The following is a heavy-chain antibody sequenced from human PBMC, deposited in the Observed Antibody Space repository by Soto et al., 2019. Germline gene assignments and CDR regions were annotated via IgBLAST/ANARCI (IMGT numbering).Heavy chain of an antibody. CDR3: ARGSFPFRFPPLGAFDI. V-gene: IGHV3-30-3*01. Sequence: QVQLVESGGGVVQPGRSLRLSCAASGFTFSSYAMHWVRQAPGKGLEWVAVISYDGSNKYYADSVKGRFTISRDNSKNTLYLQMNSLRAEDTAVYYCARGSFPFRFPPLGAFDIWGQGTMVTVSS. J-gene: IGHJ3*02. D-gene: IGHD3-16*01. CDR2: ISYDGSNK. CDR1: GFTFSSYA.